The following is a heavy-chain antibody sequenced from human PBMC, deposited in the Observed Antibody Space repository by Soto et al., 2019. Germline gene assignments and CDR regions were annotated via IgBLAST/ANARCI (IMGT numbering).Heavy chain of an antibody. Sequence: QVQLVESGGGLVKPGGSLRLSCAASGFTFSDYYISWIRQAPGKGLEWVSYISSSSSYTNYADSVKGRFTISRDNAKNSLYLQMNSLRAEDTAVYYCARGYSSSWYVNYYYGMDVWGQGTTVTVSS. V-gene: IGHV3-11*05. CDR3: ARGYSSSWYVNYYYGMDV. D-gene: IGHD6-13*01. CDR2: ISSSSSYT. CDR1: GFTFSDYY. J-gene: IGHJ6*02.